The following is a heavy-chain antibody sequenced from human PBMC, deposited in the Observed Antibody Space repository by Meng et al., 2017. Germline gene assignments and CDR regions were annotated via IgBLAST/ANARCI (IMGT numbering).Heavy chain of an antibody. V-gene: IGHV1-8*03. CDR2: MNPNSGNT. D-gene: IGHD3-22*01. Sequence: ASVKVSCKASGYTFTSYDINWVRQATGQGLEWMGWMNPNSGNTGYAQKFQGRVTITRNTSISTAYMELGSLRSEDTAVYYCARGIYDSSGYIPFDYWGQGTLVTVSS. CDR1: GYTFTSYD. CDR3: ARGIYDSSGYIPFDY. J-gene: IGHJ4*02.